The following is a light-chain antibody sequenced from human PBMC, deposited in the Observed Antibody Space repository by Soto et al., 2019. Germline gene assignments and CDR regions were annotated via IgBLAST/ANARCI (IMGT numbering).Light chain of an antibody. Sequence: QSVLTQPPSVSGAPGQGVTISCTGSSSSIGAGYDVHWYQQVPGTAPKLLIYGNNNRPSGVPDRFSGSKSGTSTSLAITGPQAEDGAEYYCQSYDSHLRYFYVFGTGTKLTVL. J-gene: IGLJ1*01. CDR2: GNN. CDR1: SSSIGAGYD. CDR3: QSYDSHLRYFYV. V-gene: IGLV1-40*01.